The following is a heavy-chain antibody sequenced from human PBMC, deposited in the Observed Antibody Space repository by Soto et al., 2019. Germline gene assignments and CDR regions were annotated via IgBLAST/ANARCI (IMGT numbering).Heavy chain of an antibody. J-gene: IGHJ6*02. D-gene: IGHD3-22*01. V-gene: IGHV3-11*01. CDR3: ATPVTPIVVLTLPGVMDV. Sequence: GGSLRLSCAASGFPFSDYYMSWIRQAPGKGLEWVSYISSSGSTISYADSVKGRFTISRDNAKNSLYLQMNSLRAEDTAVYYCATPVTPIVVLTLPGVMDVLDQRATVTVTS. CDR2: ISSSGSTI. CDR1: GFPFSDYY.